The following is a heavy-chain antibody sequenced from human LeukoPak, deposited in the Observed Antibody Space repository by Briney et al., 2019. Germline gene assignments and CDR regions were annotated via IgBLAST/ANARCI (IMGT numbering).Heavy chain of an antibody. J-gene: IGHJ3*02. V-gene: IGHV1-18*01. Sequence: ASVKVSCKTSGYTFTTYGISWARQAPGQGLEWMGWISTYNGNTRYTQKLQGRVTVTTEKSTSTAYMELRSLTSDDTAVYYCTRDPDGDDAFDIWGQGTMVIVSS. CDR2: ISTYNGNT. D-gene: IGHD3-10*01. CDR1: GYTFTTYG. CDR3: TRDPDGDDAFDI.